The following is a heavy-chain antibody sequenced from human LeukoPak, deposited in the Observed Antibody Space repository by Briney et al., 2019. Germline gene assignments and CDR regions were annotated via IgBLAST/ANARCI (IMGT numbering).Heavy chain of an antibody. CDR3: ARVPTIDFWSGYYRGISFDY. CDR2: ISYDGSNK. D-gene: IGHD3-3*01. Sequence: PGGSLRLSCAASGFTFSSYAMHWVRQAPGKGLEWVAVISYDGSNKYYAASVKGRFTISRDNSKNTLYLQMNSLRAEDTAVYYCARVPTIDFWSGYYRGISFDYWGQGTLVTVSS. J-gene: IGHJ4*02. CDR1: GFTFSSYA. V-gene: IGHV3-30*04.